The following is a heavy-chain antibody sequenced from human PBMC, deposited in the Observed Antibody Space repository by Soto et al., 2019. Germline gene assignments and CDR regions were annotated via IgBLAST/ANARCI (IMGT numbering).Heavy chain of an antibody. CDR3: ARPSTAMAYYDFDY. CDR1: GFTFSSYA. Sequence: QVQLVESGGGVVQPGRSLRLSCAASGFTFSSYAMHWVRQAPGKGLEWVAVISYDGSNKYYADSVKGRCTISRDNSKNTLYLQMNSRRAEDTAVEYWARPSTAMAYYDFDYWGQGTLVTVSS. CDR2: ISYDGSNK. J-gene: IGHJ4*02. V-gene: IGHV3-30-3*01. D-gene: IGHD5-18*01.